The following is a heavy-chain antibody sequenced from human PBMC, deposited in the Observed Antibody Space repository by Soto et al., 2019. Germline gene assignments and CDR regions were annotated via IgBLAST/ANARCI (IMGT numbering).Heavy chain of an antibody. V-gene: IGHV3-30-3*01. CDR1: GFTFSNYA. J-gene: IGHJ4*02. CDR2: ISDDGSNK. CDR3: ARGRFASSWSYFDY. D-gene: IGHD6-13*01. Sequence: QVQLVESGGGVVQPGRSLRLSCAASGFTFSNYALHWVRQAPGKVLEWVAVISDDGSNKYYADSVKGRFTISRDNSKNTLYLQMNSLRAVDTAMYYCARGRFASSWSYFDYWGQGTPVTVSS.